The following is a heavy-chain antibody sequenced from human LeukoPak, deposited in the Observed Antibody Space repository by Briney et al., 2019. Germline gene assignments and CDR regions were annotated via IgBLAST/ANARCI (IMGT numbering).Heavy chain of an antibody. V-gene: IGHV1-46*01. Sequence: GASVKVSCKASGYTFTSYYMHWVRQAPGQGLEWMGIINPSGGSTSYAQKFQGRVTMTRDMSTSTVYMELSRLRSDDTAVYYCARDLGYSYGFDYWGQGTLVTVSS. D-gene: IGHD5-18*01. J-gene: IGHJ4*02. CDR1: GYTFTSYY. CDR2: INPSGGST. CDR3: ARDLGYSYGFDY.